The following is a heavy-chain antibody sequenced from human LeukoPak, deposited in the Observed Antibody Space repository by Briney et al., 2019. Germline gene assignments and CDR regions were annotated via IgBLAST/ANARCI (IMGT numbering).Heavy chain of an antibody. CDR2: ISGAGGTT. D-gene: IGHD3-22*01. V-gene: IGHV3-23*01. CDR1: GFTFSTFD. J-gene: IGHJ4*02. Sequence: PGGSLRLSCAASGFTFSTFDMSWVRQAPGKGLQWVSTISGAGGTTLFADSVKGRFSISRDNSNNKVFLQMNSLRVEDTAVYYCAKANDFDSSGFPIDVFDFWGQGLLVSVAS. CDR3: AKANDFDSSGFPIDVFDF.